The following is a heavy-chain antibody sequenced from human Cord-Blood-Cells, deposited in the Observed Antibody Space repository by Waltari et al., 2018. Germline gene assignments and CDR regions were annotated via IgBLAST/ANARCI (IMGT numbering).Heavy chain of an antibody. J-gene: IGHJ3*02. CDR3: ARRAVIAFDI. CDR2: IYYSGST. Sequence: QLQLQESGPGLVKPSETLSLTCTVSGGSISSSSYYWGWIRQPPGKGLEWIGSIYYSGSTYYNQSLKSRVTISVDTSKNQFSLKLSSVTAADTAVYYCARRAVIAFDIWGQGTMVTVSS. D-gene: IGHD3-22*01. CDR1: GGSISSSSYY. V-gene: IGHV4-39*01.